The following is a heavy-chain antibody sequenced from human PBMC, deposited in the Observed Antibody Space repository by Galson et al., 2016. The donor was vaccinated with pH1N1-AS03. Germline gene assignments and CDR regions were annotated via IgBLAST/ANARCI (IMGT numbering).Heavy chain of an antibody. J-gene: IGHJ2*01. Sequence: SLRLSCAASGFTFSSHGMHWVRQTPGKGLEWVAVIWHDGSEKYYADSVKGRFPISRDNSKNTLYLQMNSLRAEDTAVYYCARDRHYYDYIWGTYRYDWYFDLWGRGTLVTVSS. CDR3: ARDRHYYDYIWGTYRYDWYFDL. D-gene: IGHD3-16*02. V-gene: IGHV3-33*01. CDR1: GFTFSSHG. CDR2: IWHDGSEK.